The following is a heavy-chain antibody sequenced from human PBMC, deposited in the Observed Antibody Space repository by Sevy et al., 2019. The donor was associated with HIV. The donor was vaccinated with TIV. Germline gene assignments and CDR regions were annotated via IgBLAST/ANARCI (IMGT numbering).Heavy chain of an antibody. CDR1: GDSVSSNSAA. D-gene: IGHD3-22*01. Sequence: QSQTLSLTCAISGDSVSSNSAAWNWIRQSPSRGLEWLGRTYYRSKWYNDYAVSVKSRITINPDTSKNQFSLQLNSVTPEDTAVYYCARDRTSYYYDSSGYFLYYFDYWGQGTLVTVSS. CDR2: TYYRSKWYN. CDR3: ARDRTSYYYDSSGYFLYYFDY. V-gene: IGHV6-1*01. J-gene: IGHJ4*02.